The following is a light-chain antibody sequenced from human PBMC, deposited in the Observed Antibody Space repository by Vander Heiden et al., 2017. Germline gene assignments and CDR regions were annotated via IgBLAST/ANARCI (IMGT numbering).Light chain of an antibody. V-gene: IGKV1-8*01. CDR2: AAS. CDR1: HGISSY. CDR3: QQYFRYPWP. Sequence: AIRMPKSPSSFSSPTGDRATITCRVRHGISSYLSWYQQTPGTAPQLLIYAASTLFSGVPSRFSGSGSGTDFTLPISCLRAEDFAASSCQQYFRYPWPFGHGTKVEIK. J-gene: IGKJ1*01.